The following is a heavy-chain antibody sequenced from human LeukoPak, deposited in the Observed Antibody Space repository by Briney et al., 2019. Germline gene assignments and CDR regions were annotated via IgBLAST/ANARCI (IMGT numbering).Heavy chain of an antibody. Sequence: SETLSLTCTVSGGSISSYYWSWIRQPAGKGLEWIGRIYTSGSTNYNPSLKSRVTMSVDTSKNQFSLKLSSVTAADTAVYFCAKSTTWNPKYDYWGQGTLVTVSS. D-gene: IGHD2-2*01. CDR2: IYTSGST. CDR3: AKSTTWNPKYDY. CDR1: GGSISSYY. J-gene: IGHJ4*02. V-gene: IGHV4-4*07.